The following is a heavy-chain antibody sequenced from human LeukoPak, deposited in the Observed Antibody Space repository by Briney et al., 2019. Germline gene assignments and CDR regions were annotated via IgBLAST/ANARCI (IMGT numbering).Heavy chain of an antibody. V-gene: IGHV4-34*01. CDR1: GGSFIGYY. CDR2: INHSGST. D-gene: IGHD3-22*01. Sequence: PSETLSLTCAVYGGSFIGYYWSWIRQPPGKGLEWIGEINHSGSTNYNPSLKSRVTISEDTSKNQISLKLRSVTAADTAVYYCARGPPRDYSSSGFYYNYWGQGTLVTVSS. J-gene: IGHJ4*02. CDR3: ARGPPRDYSSSGFYYNY.